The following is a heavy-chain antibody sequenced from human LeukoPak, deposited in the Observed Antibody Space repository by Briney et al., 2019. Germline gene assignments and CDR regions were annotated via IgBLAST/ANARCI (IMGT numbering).Heavy chain of an antibody. Sequence: GGSLRLSCAASGFTFSSYAMTWVRQAPGKGPEWVSIISGASGGSTYYADSVKGRFTISRDNSKNTLYLQMNSLRAEDTALYCCARGGSSSWYPNFDYWGQGTLVTVSS. CDR3: ARGGSSSWYPNFDY. J-gene: IGHJ4*02. CDR2: ISGASGGST. V-gene: IGHV3-23*01. CDR1: GFTFSSYA. D-gene: IGHD6-13*01.